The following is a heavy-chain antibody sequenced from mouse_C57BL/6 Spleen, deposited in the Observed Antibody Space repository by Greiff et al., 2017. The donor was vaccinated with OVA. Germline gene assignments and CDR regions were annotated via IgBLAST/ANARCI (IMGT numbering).Heavy chain of an antibody. V-gene: IGHV1-81*01. J-gene: IGHJ1*03. CDR3: ARGRAYYSNYDWYFDV. CDR2: IYPRSGNT. CDR1: GYTFTSYG. D-gene: IGHD2-5*01. Sequence: VKLQQSGAELARPGASVKLSCKASGYTFTSYGISWVKQRTGQGLEWIGEIYPRSGNTYYNEKFKGKATLTADKSSSTAYMELRSLTSEDSAVYFCARGRAYYSNYDWYFDVWGTGTTVTVSS.